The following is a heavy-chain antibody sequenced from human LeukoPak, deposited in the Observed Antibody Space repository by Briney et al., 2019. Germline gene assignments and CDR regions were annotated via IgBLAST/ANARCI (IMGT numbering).Heavy chain of an antibody. V-gene: IGHV3-15*01. J-gene: IGHJ4*02. CDR2: IRADGTT. CDR1: ACTFSSAW. Sequence: GGSLRLSCSAAACTFSSAWMSWVRQAPRKGLPWVARIRADGTTDYAAPVKGRFTISRDDSMNTLSLQMDSLKTGDTAVYYCAADVPSPPAQIDYWGQGTPVTVSS. CDR3: AADVPSPPAQIDY. D-gene: IGHD1-14*01.